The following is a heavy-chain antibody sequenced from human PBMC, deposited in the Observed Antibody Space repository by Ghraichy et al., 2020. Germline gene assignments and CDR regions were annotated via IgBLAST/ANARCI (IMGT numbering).Heavy chain of an antibody. D-gene: IGHD3-10*01. J-gene: IGHJ4*02. Sequence: GGSLRLSCAASGFTFSSYSMNWVRQAPGKGLEWVSSISSSSSYIYYVDSVKGRFTISRDNAKNSLYLQMNSLRAEDTAVYYCARGAGGSGSYLFLDDYWGQGTLVTVSS. CDR1: GFTFSSYS. V-gene: IGHV3-21*01. CDR2: ISSSSSYI. CDR3: ARGAGGSGSYLFLDDY.